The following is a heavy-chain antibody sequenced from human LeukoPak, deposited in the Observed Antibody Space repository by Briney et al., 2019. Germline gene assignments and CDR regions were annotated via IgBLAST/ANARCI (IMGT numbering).Heavy chain of an antibody. V-gene: IGHV4-39*07. D-gene: IGHD7-27*01. CDR2: IYYSGST. CDR1: GGSISSSSYY. Sequence: PSETLSLTCTVSGGSISSSSYYWGWIRQPPGKGLEWIGSIYYSGSTYYNPSLKSRVTISVDTSKNQFSLKLSSVTAADTAVYYCARARWGSDPPYYYYMDVWGKGTTVTVSS. CDR3: ARARWGSDPPYYYYMDV. J-gene: IGHJ6*03.